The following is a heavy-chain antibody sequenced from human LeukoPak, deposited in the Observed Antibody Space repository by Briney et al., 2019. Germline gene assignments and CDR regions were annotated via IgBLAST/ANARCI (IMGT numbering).Heavy chain of an antibody. Sequence: ASVKVSRKASGYTFTSYAMNWVRQAPGQGLEWMGWINTNTGNPTYAQGFTGRFVFSLDTSVSTAYLQISSLKAEDTAVYYCATRLLWFGEPNTRVDYWGQGTLVTVSS. CDR2: INTNTGNP. D-gene: IGHD3-10*01. CDR1: GYTFTSYA. CDR3: ATRLLWFGEPNTRVDY. J-gene: IGHJ4*02. V-gene: IGHV7-4-1*02.